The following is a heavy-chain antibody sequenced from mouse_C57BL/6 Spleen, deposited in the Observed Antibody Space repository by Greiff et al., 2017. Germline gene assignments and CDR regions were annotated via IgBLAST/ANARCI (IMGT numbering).Heavy chain of an antibody. D-gene: IGHD2-2*01. CDR1: GYTFTSYW. V-gene: IGHV1-55*01. CDR3: ARRGYEGDAMDY. J-gene: IGHJ4*01. CDR2: IYPGSGST. Sequence: QVQLQQPGAELVKPGASVKMSCKASGYTFTSYWLTWVKQRPGQGLEWIGDIYPGSGSTNYNEKFKSKATLTVDTSSSTAYMQLSSLTSEDSAVYYCARRGYEGDAMDYWGQGTSGTVSS.